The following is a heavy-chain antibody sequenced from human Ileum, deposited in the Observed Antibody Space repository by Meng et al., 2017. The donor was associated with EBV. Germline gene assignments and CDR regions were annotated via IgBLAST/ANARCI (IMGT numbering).Heavy chain of an antibody. D-gene: IGHD5-18*01. CDR1: GGSFNAYS. Sequence: HVQLDQGGAGLCNPSATLTLSCDVCGGSFNAYSWTWLRQSPGGGLEWIGEIFHSGHTNYNPSLESRVSMSVATSKKQFSLLLSSVTAADSGLYFCPRGREYTGQLDLWGLGTLVTVSS. CDR2: IFHSGHT. V-gene: IGHV4-34*01. J-gene: IGHJ5*02. CDR3: PRGREYTGQLDL.